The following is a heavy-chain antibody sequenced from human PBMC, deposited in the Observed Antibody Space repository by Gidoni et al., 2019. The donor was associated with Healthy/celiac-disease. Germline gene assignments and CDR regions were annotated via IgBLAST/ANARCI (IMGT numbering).Heavy chain of an antibody. V-gene: IGHV4-4*02. D-gene: IGHD5-18*01. CDR3: ARVASPRFRIQLWLRHCYFDY. CDR1: GGSISSSNW. CDR2: IYHSGST. J-gene: IGHJ4*02. Sequence: QVQLQESGPGLVKPSGTLSLTCAVSGGSISSSNWWSWVRQPPGKGLEWIGEIYHSGSTNYNPSLKSRVTISVDKSKNQFSLKLSSVTAADTAVYYCARVASPRFRIQLWLRHCYFDYWGQGTLVTVSS.